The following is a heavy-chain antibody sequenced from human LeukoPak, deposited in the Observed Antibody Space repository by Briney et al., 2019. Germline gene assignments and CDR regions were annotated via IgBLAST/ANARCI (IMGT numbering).Heavy chain of an antibody. CDR2: INHSGST. Sequence: ETLSLTCAVYGGSFSGYYWSWIRQPPGKGLEWIGEINHSGSTNYNPSLKSRVTISVDTSKNQFSLKLSSVTAADTAVYYCARDPLYYYDSSGYHFDYWGQGTLVTVSS. D-gene: IGHD3-22*01. J-gene: IGHJ4*02. CDR3: ARDPLYYYDSSGYHFDY. V-gene: IGHV4-34*01. CDR1: GGSFSGYY.